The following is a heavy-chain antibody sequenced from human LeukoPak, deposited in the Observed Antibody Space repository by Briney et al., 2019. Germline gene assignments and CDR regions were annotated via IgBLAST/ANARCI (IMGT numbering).Heavy chain of an antibody. D-gene: IGHD3-22*01. CDR2: IIPIFGIA. V-gene: IGHV1-69*04. CDR3: ARDSLGDSSGYYVY. CDR1: GGTFSSYA. Sequence: SVKVSCKASGGTFSSYAISWVRQAPGQGLEWMGRIIPIFGIANYAQKFQGRVTVTADKSTSTAYMELSSLRSEDTAVYYCARDSLGDSSGYYVYWGQGTLVTVSS. J-gene: IGHJ4*02.